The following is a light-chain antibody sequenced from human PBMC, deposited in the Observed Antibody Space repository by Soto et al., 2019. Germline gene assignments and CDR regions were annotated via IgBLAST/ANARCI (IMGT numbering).Light chain of an antibody. Sequence: IVLTQSSGTLSLSPGERATLSCRARQSVSSSYLAWYQQKPGQAPRLLIYGASSRATGIPDRFSGSGSGTDCTLTISRLEPEDFAVYYCQQYGSSPGTFGQGTKVEIK. CDR3: QQYGSSPGT. J-gene: IGKJ1*01. V-gene: IGKV3-20*01. CDR1: QSVSSSY. CDR2: GAS.